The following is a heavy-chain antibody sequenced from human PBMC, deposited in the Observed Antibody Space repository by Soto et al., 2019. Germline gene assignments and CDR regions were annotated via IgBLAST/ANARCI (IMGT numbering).Heavy chain of an antibody. Sequence: SQTLSLTCAISGERVSSSDAVWNWIRQSPSRGLEWLGRTYYRSKWYDEYAVSVKSRITINPDTPKNQISLQLNSVTPEDTAVYYCAGGWRVFDYWGQGTPVTVSS. CDR2: TYYRSKWYD. CDR3: AGGWRVFDY. J-gene: IGHJ4*02. CDR1: GERVSSSDAV. V-gene: IGHV6-1*01.